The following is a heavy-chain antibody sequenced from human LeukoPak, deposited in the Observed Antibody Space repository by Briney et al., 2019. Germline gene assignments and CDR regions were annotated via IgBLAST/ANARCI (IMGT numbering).Heavy chain of an antibody. V-gene: IGHV3-30*04. CDR2: ISYDGSNK. J-gene: IGHJ6*02. Sequence: GGSLRLSCAASGFTFSSYAIHWVRQAPGKGLEWVAVISYDGSNKYYADSVKGRFTISRDNSKNTLYLQMNSLRAEDTAVYYCARPYFPFKEVSATYGMDVWGQGTLVTVSS. CDR1: GFTFSSYA. D-gene: IGHD2-21*01. CDR3: ARPYFPFKEVSATYGMDV.